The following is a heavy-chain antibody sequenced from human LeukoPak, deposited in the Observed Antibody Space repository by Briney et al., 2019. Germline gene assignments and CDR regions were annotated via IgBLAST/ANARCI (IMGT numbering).Heavy chain of an antibody. CDR3: AKASAMIVVVSKHFDY. CDR2: ISRSSSYI. V-gene: IGHV3-21*04. J-gene: IGHJ4*02. Sequence: GGSLRLSCAASGFTFSGYSLNWVRQAPGKGLEWVSSISRSSSYIYYADSVKGRFTISRDNSKNTLYLQMNSLRAEDTAVYYCAKASAMIVVVSKHFDYWGQGALVTVSS. D-gene: IGHD3-22*01. CDR1: GFTFSGYS.